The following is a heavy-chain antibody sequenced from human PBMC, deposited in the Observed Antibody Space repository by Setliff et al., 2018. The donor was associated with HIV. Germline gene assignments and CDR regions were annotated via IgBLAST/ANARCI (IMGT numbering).Heavy chain of an antibody. D-gene: IGHD4-17*01. CDR2: INYDGSST. J-gene: IGHJ6*03. CDR3: ARDRGDYPPGMDV. CDR1: GFPFSRDW. Sequence: GGSLRLSCTTSGFPFSRDWIHWVRQAPGKGLVWVSRINYDGSSTSYADSVKGRFTISRDNAKNTLYLQMNSLRAEDTAVYYCARDRGDYPPGMDVWGKGTTVTVSS. V-gene: IGHV3-74*01.